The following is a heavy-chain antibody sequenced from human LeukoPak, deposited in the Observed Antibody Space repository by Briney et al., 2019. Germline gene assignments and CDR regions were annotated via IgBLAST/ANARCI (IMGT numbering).Heavy chain of an antibody. V-gene: IGHV4-59*01. J-gene: IGHJ5*02. Sequence: SETLSLTCTVSGGSISSYYWSWSRHPPGKGLDGIGFTFSSGTPNYTPPPKSRFPYQVAPSKTQFPLRLGLGPVAAPAGYYSGSTNYNPSLKSRVTISVDTSKNQFSLKLSSVTAADTAVYYCARELGWQQLSPPGFDPWGQGTLVTVSS. CDR2: TFSSGTP. D-gene: IGHD3-10*01. CDR3: GSTNYNPSLKSRVTISVDTSKNQFSLKLSSVTAADTAVYYCARELGWQQLSPPGFDP. CDR1: GGSISSYY.